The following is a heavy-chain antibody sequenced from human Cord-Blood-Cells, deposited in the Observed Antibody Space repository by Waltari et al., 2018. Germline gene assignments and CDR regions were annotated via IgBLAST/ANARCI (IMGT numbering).Heavy chain of an antibody. Sequence: EVQLVESGGGLVQPGGSLRLSCAASGFTFSSYSMNWVRQAPGKGLEWVSYISSSSSTIYYAGSVKGRFTISRDNAKNSLYLQMNSLRDEDTAVYYCARDFDSSGYYYAFDIWGQGTMVTVSS. J-gene: IGHJ3*02. V-gene: IGHV3-48*02. CDR3: ARDFDSSGYYYAFDI. CDR2: ISSSSSTI. CDR1: GFTFSSYS. D-gene: IGHD3-22*01.